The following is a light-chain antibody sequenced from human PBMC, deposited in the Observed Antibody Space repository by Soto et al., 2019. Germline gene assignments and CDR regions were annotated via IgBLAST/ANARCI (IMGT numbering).Light chain of an antibody. CDR2: RAS. CDR3: QQYDSYPVT. V-gene: IGKV1-5*03. J-gene: IGKJ4*01. CDR1: QSVNSW. Sequence: DIPMTQSPSTLSASVGDKVTITCRASQSVNSWLAWYQQMPGTAPKVLIYRASTLQSGVPSRFSGSGSGTEFTLTISSLQPDDFATYYCQQYDSYPVTFGGGTKVET.